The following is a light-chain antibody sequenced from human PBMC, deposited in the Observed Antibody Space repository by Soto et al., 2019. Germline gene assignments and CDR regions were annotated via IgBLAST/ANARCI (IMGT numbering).Light chain of an antibody. J-gene: IGKJ4*01. Sequence: EIVLTQSPATLSFSPGGRATLSFRASQSVSSYLAWYQQKPGQAPRLLIYDASNRATGIPARFSGSGSGTDFTLTISSLEPEDFAVYYCQQRSDWPTFGGGTKVDIK. V-gene: IGKV3-11*01. CDR1: QSVSSY. CDR3: QQRSDWPT. CDR2: DAS.